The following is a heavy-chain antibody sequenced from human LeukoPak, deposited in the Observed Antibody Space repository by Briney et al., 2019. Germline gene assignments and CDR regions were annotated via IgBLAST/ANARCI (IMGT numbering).Heavy chain of an antibody. D-gene: IGHD3-10*01. Sequence: ASVKVPCKASGYTFTGYYVHWVRQAPGQGLEWMGWINPNSGGTNYAQKFQGRVTMTRDTSISTAYMELSRLRSDDTAVYYCARSRTGSGFLFDYWGQGTLVTVSS. J-gene: IGHJ4*02. CDR3: ARSRTGSGFLFDY. CDR2: INPNSGGT. CDR1: GYTFTGYY. V-gene: IGHV1-2*02.